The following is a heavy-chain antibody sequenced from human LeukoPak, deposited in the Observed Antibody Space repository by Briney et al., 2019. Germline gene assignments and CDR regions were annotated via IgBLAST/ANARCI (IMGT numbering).Heavy chain of an antibody. Sequence: ASVKVSCKASGYTFTGYYMHWVRQAPGQGLEWMGWINPNSGGTNYAQNLQGRVTMTTDTSTSTAYMELRSLRSDDTAVYYCARAGLWGLPRYAFDIWGQGTMVTVSS. CDR2: INPNSGGT. D-gene: IGHD1-26*01. V-gene: IGHV1-2*02. J-gene: IGHJ3*02. CDR3: ARAGLWGLPRYAFDI. CDR1: GYTFTGYY.